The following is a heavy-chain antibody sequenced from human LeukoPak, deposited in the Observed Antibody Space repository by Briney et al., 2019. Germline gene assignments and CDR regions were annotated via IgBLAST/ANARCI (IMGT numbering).Heavy chain of an antibody. CDR1: GGSISTSSYY. V-gene: IGHV4-39*07. CDR3: ARGAAFDI. Sequence: SETLSLTCTVSGGSISTSSYYWGWIRQPPGKGLEWIANIHYSGSTYYNPSLKSRVTISVDTSKNQFSLKLSSVTAADTAVYYCARGAAFDIWGQGTMVTVSS. J-gene: IGHJ3*02. CDR2: IHYSGST.